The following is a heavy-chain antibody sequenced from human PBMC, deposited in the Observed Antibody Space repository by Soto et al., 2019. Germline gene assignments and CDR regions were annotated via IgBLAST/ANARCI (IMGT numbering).Heavy chain of an antibody. V-gene: IGHV1-69*01. CDR2: IIPISETT. CDR1: GGTFSSYA. Sequence: QVQLVQSGAEVKKPGSSVKVSCKASGGTFSSYAISWVRQAPGQGLEWMGGIIPISETTNYAQKFQGRVTITADESKSTAYMELIILKSEDTAVYYCARSQGSSTSLEIYYYYYYGMDVWGQGTTVTVSS. D-gene: IGHD2-2*01. CDR3: ARSQGSSTSLEIYYYYYYGMDV. J-gene: IGHJ6*02.